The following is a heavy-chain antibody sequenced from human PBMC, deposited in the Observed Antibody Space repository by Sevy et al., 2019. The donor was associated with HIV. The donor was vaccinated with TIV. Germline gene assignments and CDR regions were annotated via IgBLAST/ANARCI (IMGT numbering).Heavy chain of an antibody. CDR2: IYYSGST. J-gene: IGHJ4*02. V-gene: IGHV4-59*13. CDR1: GGSISSYY. CDR3: ARGRGGWYVVDY. Sequence: SETLSLTCTVSGGSISSYYWSWIRQPPGKGLEWIGCIYYSGSTNYNPSLKSRVTISVDTSKNQLSLKLSSVTAADTAVYYCARGRGGWYVVDYWGQGTLVTVSS. D-gene: IGHD6-19*01.